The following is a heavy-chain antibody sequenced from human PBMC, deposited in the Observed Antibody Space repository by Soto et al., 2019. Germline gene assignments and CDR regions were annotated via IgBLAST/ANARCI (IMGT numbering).Heavy chain of an antibody. CDR2: IKQDGSEK. CDR1: GFTFSSYW. D-gene: IGHD6-13*01. J-gene: IGHJ3*02. CDR3: ARDVAAAGTCHDAFDI. V-gene: IGHV3-7*01. Sequence: GGSLRLSCAASGFTFSSYWMSWVRQAPGKGLEWVANIKQDGSEKYYVDSVKGRFTISRDNAKNSLYLQMNSLRAEDTAVYYCARDVAAAGTCHDAFDIWGQGTMVTVSS.